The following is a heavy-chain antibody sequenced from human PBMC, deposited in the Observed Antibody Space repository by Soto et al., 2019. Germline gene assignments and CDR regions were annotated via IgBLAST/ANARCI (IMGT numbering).Heavy chain of an antibody. J-gene: IGHJ6*02. V-gene: IGHV1-46*01. CDR1: GYTFTSYY. CDR2: INPSGGST. CDR3: ARDFTTIFGVVIMRCGMDV. Sequence: ASVKVSCKASGYTFTSYYMHWVRQAPGQGLEWMGIINPSGGSTSYAQKFQGRVTMTRDTSTSTVYMELSSLRSEDTAVYYCARDFTTIFGVVIMRCGMDVWGQGPTGTVSS. D-gene: IGHD3-3*01.